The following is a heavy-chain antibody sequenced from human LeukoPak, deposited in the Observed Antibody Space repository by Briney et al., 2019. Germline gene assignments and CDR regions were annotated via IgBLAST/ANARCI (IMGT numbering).Heavy chain of an antibody. D-gene: IGHD6-19*01. CDR2: IEQDGSEK. J-gene: IGHJ6*02. CDR3: ARLKQWLVRDYYYYGMDV. V-gene: IGHV3-7*01. Sequence: GGSLRLSCAASGFTFSSYWMSWVRQAPGKGLEWVANIEQDGSEKYYVDSVKGRFTISRDNTKNSLYLQMNSLRAEDTAVYYCARLKQWLVRDYYYYGMDVWGQGTTVTVSS. CDR1: GFTFSSYW.